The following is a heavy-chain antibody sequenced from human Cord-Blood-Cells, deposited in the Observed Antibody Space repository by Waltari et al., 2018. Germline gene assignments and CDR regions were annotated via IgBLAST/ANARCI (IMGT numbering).Heavy chain of an antibody. J-gene: IGHJ4*02. V-gene: IGHV3-30*03. CDR3: AITGDETGYFDY. CDR2: ISYDGSNK. CDR1: GFTFSSYG. D-gene: IGHD7-27*01. Sequence: QVQLVESGGGVVQPGRSLRLSCAASGFTFSSYGTHWVRQAPGKGLEWVAVISYDGSNKYYADSVKGRFTISRDNSKNTLYLQMNSLRAEDTAVYYCAITGDETGYFDYWGQGTLVTVSS.